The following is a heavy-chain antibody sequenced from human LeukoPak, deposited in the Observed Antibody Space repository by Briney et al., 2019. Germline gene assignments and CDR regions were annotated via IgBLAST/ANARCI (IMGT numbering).Heavy chain of an antibody. CDR2: VSGSDNST. V-gene: IGHV3-23*01. CDR1: GFTFSNYA. Sequence: GGSLRLSCAASGFTFSNYAMNWVRQAPGKGLEWVSAVSGSDNSTYYADSVKGRFTISRDNSKNTLYLQMNSLRAEDTAVYYCARTLGIVVVPAAPSMDVWGKGTTVTVSS. CDR3: ARTLGIVVVPAAPSMDV. J-gene: IGHJ6*04. D-gene: IGHD2-2*03.